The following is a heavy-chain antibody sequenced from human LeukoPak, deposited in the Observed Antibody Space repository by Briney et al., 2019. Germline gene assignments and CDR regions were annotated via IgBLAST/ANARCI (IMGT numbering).Heavy chain of an antibody. Sequence: GGSLRLSCAASGFSFSSNSMNWVRQAPGKGLEWVAYIKQDGSEKHHVDSVTGRFAISRDNAKNSLYLQMNSLRAEDTAVYYCAALLGGPHPGYWGQGTLVTVSS. J-gene: IGHJ4*02. CDR3: AALLGGPHPGY. CDR2: IKQDGSEK. CDR1: GFSFSSNS. D-gene: IGHD7-27*01. V-gene: IGHV3-7*01.